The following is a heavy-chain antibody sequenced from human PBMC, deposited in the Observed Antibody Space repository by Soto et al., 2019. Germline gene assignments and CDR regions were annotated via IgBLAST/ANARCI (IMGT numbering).Heavy chain of an antibody. CDR1: DFSFTSHG. J-gene: IGHJ4*02. CDR2: ISLYNGNT. Sequence: QIQLVQSGPEVKKPGASMKVSCKAYDFSFTSHGISWVRQAPGQGLEWMGWISLYNGNTNYAQQFQGRVTMTTDKSTITAYMELRSLRSDDTAMYFCAIYHLELFRFDYWGQGTLVTVSS. D-gene: IGHD2-2*01. V-gene: IGHV1-18*04. CDR3: AIYHLELFRFDY.